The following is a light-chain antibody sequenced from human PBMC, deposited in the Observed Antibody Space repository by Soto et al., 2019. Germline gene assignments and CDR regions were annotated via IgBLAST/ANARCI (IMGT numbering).Light chain of an antibody. Sequence: IVLRHSPFPLSWSPGERATLSCRASQSVGSYLAWYQQKTGQAPRLLIYDASNRATGIPTRFSGSGYGTDFTLTINSLETEDFAVYYCQQYGSLSWTFGQGTKVDIK. J-gene: IGKJ1*01. CDR1: QSVGSY. CDR2: DAS. CDR3: QQYGSLSWT. V-gene: IGKV3-11*01.